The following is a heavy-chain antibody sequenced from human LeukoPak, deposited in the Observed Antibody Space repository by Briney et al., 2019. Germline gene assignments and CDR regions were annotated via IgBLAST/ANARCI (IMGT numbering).Heavy chain of an antibody. CDR1: GFTFSSYA. J-gene: IGHJ4*02. CDR2: ISGSGGST. D-gene: IGHD6-13*01. Sequence: GGSLRLSCAVSGFTFSSYAMSWVRQAPGKGLEWVSAISGSGGSTYYADSVKGRFTISRDNSKNTLYLQMNSLRAEDTAVYYCAKDGYSSSWYQYYFDYWGQGTLVTVSS. CDR3: AKDGYSSSWYQYYFDY. V-gene: IGHV3-23*01.